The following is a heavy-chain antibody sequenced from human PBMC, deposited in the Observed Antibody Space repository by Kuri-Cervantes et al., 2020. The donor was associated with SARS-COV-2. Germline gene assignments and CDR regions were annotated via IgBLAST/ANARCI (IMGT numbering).Heavy chain of an antibody. Sequence: LRLSCTVSGGSISSGDYYWSWIRQPPGKGLEWIGYIYYSGSTYYNPSLKSRVTISVDTSKNQLSLKLSSVTAADTAVYYCAATPAAGVDYYFDYWGQGTLVTVSS. CDR3: AATPAAGVDYYFDY. J-gene: IGHJ4*02. V-gene: IGHV4-30-4*08. D-gene: IGHD6-13*01. CDR1: GGSISSGDYY. CDR2: IYYSGST.